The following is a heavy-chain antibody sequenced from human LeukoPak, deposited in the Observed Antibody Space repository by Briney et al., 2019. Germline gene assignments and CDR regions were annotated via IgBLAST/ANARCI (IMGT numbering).Heavy chain of an antibody. CDR3: AKGERSYDFWSVYLDY. V-gene: IGHV3-23*01. CDR1: GFTFDDYG. J-gene: IGHJ4*02. D-gene: IGHD3-3*01. Sequence: PGGSLRLSCAASGFTFDDYGMSWVRQAPGKGLEWVSAISGSGGSTYYADSVKGRFTISRDNSKNTLYLQMNSLRAEDTAVYYCAKGERSYDFWSVYLDYWGQGTLVTVSS. CDR2: ISGSGGST.